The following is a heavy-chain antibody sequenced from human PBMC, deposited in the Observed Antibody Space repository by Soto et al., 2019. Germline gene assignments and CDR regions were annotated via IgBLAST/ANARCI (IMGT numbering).Heavy chain of an antibody. Sequence: GGSLRLSCAASGFTFSSYGMHWVRQAPGKGLEWVAVISYDGSNKYYADSVKGRFTISRDNSKNTLYLQMNSLRAEDTAVYYCAKDPLTGTDQYYYYGMDVWGQGTTVTVSS. V-gene: IGHV3-30*18. D-gene: IGHD1-20*01. CDR3: AKDPLTGTDQYYYYGMDV. J-gene: IGHJ6*02. CDR1: GFTFSSYG. CDR2: ISYDGSNK.